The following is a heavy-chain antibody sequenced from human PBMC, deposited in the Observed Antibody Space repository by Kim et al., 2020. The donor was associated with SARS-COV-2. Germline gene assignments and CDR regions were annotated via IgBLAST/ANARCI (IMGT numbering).Heavy chain of an antibody. Sequence: ASVKVSCKASGYTFTSYYMHWVRQAPGQGLEWMGIINPSAGTTRYAQKFQGRVTMTRDTSTSTVYMELSSLRSEETAVYYCARDHGLRWPPRGWFDPWGQGTLVTVSS. J-gene: IGHJ5*02. CDR1: GYTFTSYY. D-gene: IGHD4-17*01. CDR3: ARDHGLRWPPRGWFDP. V-gene: IGHV1-46*01. CDR2: INPSAGTT.